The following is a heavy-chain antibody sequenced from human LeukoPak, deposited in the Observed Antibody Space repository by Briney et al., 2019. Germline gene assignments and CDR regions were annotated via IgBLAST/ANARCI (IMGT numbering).Heavy chain of an antibody. CDR1: GGTFSSYA. V-gene: IGHV1-69*05. Sequence: SVKVSCKASGGTFSSYAISWVRQAPGQGLEWMGGIIPIFGTANYAQKFQGRVTITTDESTSTAYMELSSLRSEDTAVYYCASLYGWYYYMDVWGKGTTVTVS. J-gene: IGHJ6*03. CDR3: ASLYGWYYYMDV. CDR2: IIPIFGTA. D-gene: IGHD3-10*01.